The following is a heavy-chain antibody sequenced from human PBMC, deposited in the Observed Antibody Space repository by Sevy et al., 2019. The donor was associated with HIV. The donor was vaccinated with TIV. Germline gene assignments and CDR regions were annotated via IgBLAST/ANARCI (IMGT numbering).Heavy chain of an antibody. J-gene: IGHJ3*02. Sequence: GGSLRLSCAASGFTFSSDSLNWVHQTPGKGLEWVSSIRSNTSYIYYADSVKGRFTISRDNAKNSLYLQMNSLRAEDTAVYYCARDCNGGSCYSAFDIWGHGTMVTVSS. V-gene: IGHV3-21*01. CDR3: ARDCNGGSCYSAFDI. CDR1: GFTFSSDS. D-gene: IGHD2-15*01. CDR2: IRSNTSYI.